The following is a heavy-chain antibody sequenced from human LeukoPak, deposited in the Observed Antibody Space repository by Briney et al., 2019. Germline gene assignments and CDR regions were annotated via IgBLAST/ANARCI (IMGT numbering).Heavy chain of an antibody. J-gene: IGHJ4*02. Sequence: PGGSLRLSCAASGFTFSSYSMNWVRQAPGKGLEWVSYISSSSSTIYYADSVKGRFTISRDNAKNSLYLQMNSLRAEDTAVYYCARDDYSNYAGPSYGYWGQGTLVTVSS. CDR3: ARDDYSNYAGPSYGY. CDR1: GFTFSSYS. CDR2: ISSSSSTI. D-gene: IGHD4-11*01. V-gene: IGHV3-48*01.